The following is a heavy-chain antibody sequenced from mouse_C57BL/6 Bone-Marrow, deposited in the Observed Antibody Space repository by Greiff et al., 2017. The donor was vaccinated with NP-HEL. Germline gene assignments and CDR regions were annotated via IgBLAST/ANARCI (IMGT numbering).Heavy chain of an antibody. CDR3: TTGPYYYGSSYDWYFDV. V-gene: IGHV14-1*01. CDR1: GFNIKDYY. J-gene: IGHJ1*03. Sequence: EVQLQQSGAELVRPGASVKLSCTASGFNIKDYYMHWVKQRPEQGLEWIGRIDPEDGDTEYAPKFQGKATMTADTSSNTAYLQLRSLTSEDTAVYYCTTGPYYYGSSYDWYFDVWGTGTTVTVSS. D-gene: IGHD1-1*01. CDR2: IDPEDGDT.